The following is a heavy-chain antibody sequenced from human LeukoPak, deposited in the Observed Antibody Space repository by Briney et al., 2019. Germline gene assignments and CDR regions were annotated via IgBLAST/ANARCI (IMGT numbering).Heavy chain of an antibody. Sequence: SQTLSLTCAISGDSFSSNSAAWNWIRQSPSRGLEWLGRTYYRSKWYNDYAVSVKSRITINPDTSKNQFSLQLNSVTPEDTAVYYCARDRLELRDYYYYGMDVWGQGTTVTVSS. D-gene: IGHD1-7*01. V-gene: IGHV6-1*01. CDR2: TYYRSKWYN. CDR3: ARDRLELRDYYYYGMDV. J-gene: IGHJ6*02. CDR1: GDSFSSNSAA.